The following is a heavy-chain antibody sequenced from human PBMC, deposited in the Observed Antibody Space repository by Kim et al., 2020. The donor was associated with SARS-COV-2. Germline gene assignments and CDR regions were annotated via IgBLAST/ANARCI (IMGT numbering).Heavy chain of an antibody. CDR1: GGSISSSSYY. Sequence: SETLSLTCTVSGGSISSSSYYWGWIRQPPGKGLEWIGSIYYSGSTYYNPSLKSRVTISVDTSKNQFSLKLSSVTAADTAVYYCASLNDYGDYVPPRTDYWGQGTLVTVSS. D-gene: IGHD4-17*01. J-gene: IGHJ4*02. CDR2: IYYSGST. CDR3: ASLNDYGDYVPPRTDY. V-gene: IGHV4-39*01.